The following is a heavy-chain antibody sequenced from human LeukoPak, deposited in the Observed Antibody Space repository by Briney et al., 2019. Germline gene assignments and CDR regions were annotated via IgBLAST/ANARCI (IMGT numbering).Heavy chain of an antibody. D-gene: IGHD3-3*01. CDR3: AKEMDFWRGYSNPFDF. J-gene: IGHJ4*02. CDR1: GFTFSSYA. V-gene: IGHV3-23*01. Sequence: GGSLRLSCVVSGFTFSSYAMSWVRQAPGKGLEWVSVIDTSGGNTYYSDSVKGRFTISRDNSKNTLYLQMNSLRAEDTAVYYCAKEMDFWRGYSNPFDFWGPGTLVTVSS. CDR2: IDTSGGNT.